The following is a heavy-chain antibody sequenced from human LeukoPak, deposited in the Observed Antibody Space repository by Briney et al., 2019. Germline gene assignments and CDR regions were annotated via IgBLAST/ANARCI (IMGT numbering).Heavy chain of an antibody. V-gene: IGHV3-23*01. CDR3: AKVPGIAVAGNYFDY. CDR1: GFTFSSYA. J-gene: IGHJ4*02. D-gene: IGHD6-19*01. Sequence: GGSLRLSCAASGFTFSSYAMSWVRQAPGKGLEWVSAISGSGGSTYYADSVKGRFTISRDNSKNTLYLQMNSLRAEDTAVYYCAKVPGIAVAGNYFDYWGQGTLVTVSS. CDR2: ISGSGGST.